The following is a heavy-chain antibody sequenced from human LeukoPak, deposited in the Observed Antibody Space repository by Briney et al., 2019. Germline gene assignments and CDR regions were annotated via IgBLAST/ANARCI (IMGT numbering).Heavy chain of an antibody. Sequence: AASVKVSFTASGYTFTSYYMHWVRQAPGQGLEWMGIINPSGGSTSYAQKFRGRVTMTRDTSTSTVYMELSSLRSEDTAVYYCARERGGSYYSRWFDPWGQGTLVTVSS. D-gene: IGHD1-26*01. CDR1: GYTFTSYY. CDR2: INPSGGST. J-gene: IGHJ5*02. CDR3: ARERGGSYYSRWFDP. V-gene: IGHV1-46*01.